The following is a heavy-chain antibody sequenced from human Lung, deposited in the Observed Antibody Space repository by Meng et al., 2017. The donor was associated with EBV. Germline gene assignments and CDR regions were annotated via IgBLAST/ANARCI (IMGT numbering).Heavy chain of an antibody. Sequence: QARLGRCGAEVKKPGASVKGSCKASGYSFTSYALHWVRLAPGQGLEWMGWINAGNGNAKYSQKFQDRVTLTRDTSASTAYMELSSLRSEDTAVYYCARDGTSNWLLNWFDPWGQGTLVTVSS. CDR1: GYSFTSYA. J-gene: IGHJ5*02. V-gene: IGHV1-3*01. CDR2: INAGNGNA. D-gene: IGHD6-13*01. CDR3: ARDGTSNWLLNWFDP.